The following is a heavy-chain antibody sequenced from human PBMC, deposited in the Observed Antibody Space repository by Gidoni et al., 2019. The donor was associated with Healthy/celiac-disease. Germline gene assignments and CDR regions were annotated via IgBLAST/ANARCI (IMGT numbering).Heavy chain of an antibody. CDR3: ARDPGAIVVVPAGFCGMDV. CDR2: INPNSGGT. J-gene: IGHJ6*02. V-gene: IGHV1-2*02. D-gene: IGHD2-2*01. Sequence: QVQLVQSGAEVKKPGASVKVSCKASGYTFTGYYMNWVRQAPGQGLEWMGWINPNSGGTNYAQKFQGRVTMTRDTSISTAYMELSRLRSDDTAVYYCARDPGAIVVVPAGFCGMDVWGQGTTVTVSS. CDR1: GYTFTGYY.